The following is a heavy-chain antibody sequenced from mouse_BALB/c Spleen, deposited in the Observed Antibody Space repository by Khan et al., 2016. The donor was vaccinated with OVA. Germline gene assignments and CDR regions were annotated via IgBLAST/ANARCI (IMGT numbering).Heavy chain of an antibody. CDR3: PSIMIPEGSYAMAY. CDR1: GFSLTSHG. V-gene: IGHV2-3*01. Sequence: VQLQESGPGLVAPSQSLSITCTVSGFSLTSHGVNWVRQPPGKGLEWLGVIWGDGSTNHHSAHISRLSISKENSKTQAFLKLNSLQNDDTATYSCPSIMIPEGSYAMAYWGKGTSVPVSS. D-gene: IGHD2-4*01. CDR2: IWGDGST. J-gene: IGHJ4*01.